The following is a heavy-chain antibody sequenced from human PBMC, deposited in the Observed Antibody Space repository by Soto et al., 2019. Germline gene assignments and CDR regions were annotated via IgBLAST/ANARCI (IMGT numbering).Heavy chain of an antibody. D-gene: IGHD5-18*01. CDR3: ARDSGYTYYYYYGMDV. Sequence: GGSLRLSCAASGFTFSSYAMHWVRQAPGKGLEWVAVISYDGSNKYYADSVKGRFTISRDNSKNTLYLQMNSLRAEDTAVYYCARDSGYTYYYYYGMDVWGQGTTVTVSS. CDR2: ISYDGSNK. V-gene: IGHV3-30-3*01. CDR1: GFTFSSYA. J-gene: IGHJ6*02.